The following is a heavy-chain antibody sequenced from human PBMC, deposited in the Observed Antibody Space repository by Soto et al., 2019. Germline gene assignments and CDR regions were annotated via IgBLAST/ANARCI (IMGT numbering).Heavy chain of an antibody. V-gene: IGHV4-30-4*07. D-gene: IGHD3-22*01. CDR3: ARRDRSGYSYWLDT. Sequence: SETLSLTCAVSGVSITTTGYSWSWIRQPPGKGLEWIGSISYSGSTSYNPSLKSRLTISVDRSKSQFSLNLSSVTAADTAVYYCARRDRSGYSYWLDTWGQGTLVTVSS. CDR2: ISYSGST. CDR1: GVSITTTGYS. J-gene: IGHJ5*02.